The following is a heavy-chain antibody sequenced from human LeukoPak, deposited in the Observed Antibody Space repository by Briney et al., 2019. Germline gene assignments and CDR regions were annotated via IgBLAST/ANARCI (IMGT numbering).Heavy chain of an antibody. CDR2: ISAYNGNT. CDR1: GYTFTSYG. Sequence: GASVKVSCKASGYTFTSYGISWVRQAPGQGLEWMGWISAYNGNTNYAQKLQGRVTMTTDTSTSISNMEMRSLRSDDTAVYYCARDSAFNGHGSLRTYYFDYWGQGTLVTVSS. J-gene: IGHJ4*02. D-gene: IGHD3-10*01. CDR3: ARDSAFNGHGSLRTYYFDY. V-gene: IGHV1-18*01.